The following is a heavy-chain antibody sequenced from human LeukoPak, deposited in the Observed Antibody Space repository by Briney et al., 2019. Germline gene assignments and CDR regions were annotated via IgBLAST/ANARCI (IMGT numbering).Heavy chain of an antibody. J-gene: IGHJ4*02. D-gene: IGHD4-17*01. Sequence: GASLRLSCAASGFTFSSYAMSWLRQAPGKGLERVSVVSNSGGTTHYADSVKGRFTISRDNSKNTLYLQMNSLRAEDTAVYYCARGLYDSGDYNYFTYWGQGTLVSVSS. CDR3: ARGLYDSGDYNYFTY. V-gene: IGHV3-23*01. CDR2: VSNSGGTT. CDR1: GFTFSSYA.